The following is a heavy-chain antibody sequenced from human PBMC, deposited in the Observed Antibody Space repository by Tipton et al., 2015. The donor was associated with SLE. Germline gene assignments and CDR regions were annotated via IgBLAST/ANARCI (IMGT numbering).Heavy chain of an antibody. V-gene: IGHV3-74*01. D-gene: IGHD5-18*01. CDR1: GFTFNNHW. J-gene: IGHJ4*02. CDR2: INTDGSST. Sequence: SLRLSCTGSGFTFNNHWMHWVRQAPGQGLAWISRINTDGSSTSYADSVKGRFTISRDNAKNTLYLQMNSLRAEDTAVYYCARAGDTAFDYWGQGTLVTVSS. CDR3: ARAGDTAFDY.